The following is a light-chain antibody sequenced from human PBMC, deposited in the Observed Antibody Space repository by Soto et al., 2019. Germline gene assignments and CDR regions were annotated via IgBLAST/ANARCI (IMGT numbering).Light chain of an antibody. CDR2: GAT. Sequence: DVLMTQSPASLSASVGDRITITCRASQNIGKYLNWYQQKVGEAPKSVIYGATSLHFRVPSRSSGTGSGTEFTLTINSLHPEDFAIHYCQQSYNFPRTFGGGTKVESK. CDR1: QNIGKY. CDR3: QQSYNFPRT. J-gene: IGKJ4*01. V-gene: IGKV1-39*01.